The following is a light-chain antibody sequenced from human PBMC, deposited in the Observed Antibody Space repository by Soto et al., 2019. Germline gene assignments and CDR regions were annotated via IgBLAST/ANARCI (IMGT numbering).Light chain of an antibody. CDR2: GAS. CDR1: QSVSSSY. CDR3: QQYGSSPGT. Sequence: EIVLTQSPATLSLSPGERGTLSCRASQSVSSSYLAWYQQKHGQAXRLLIYGASSRATGIPDRFSGSWSGTDGTITISRLEPEDVEVYDCQQYGSSPGTFGQGTKVDI. J-gene: IGKJ1*01. V-gene: IGKV3-20*01.